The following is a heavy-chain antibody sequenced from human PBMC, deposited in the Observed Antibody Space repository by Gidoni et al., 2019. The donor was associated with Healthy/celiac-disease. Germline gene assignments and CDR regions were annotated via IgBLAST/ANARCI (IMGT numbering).Heavy chain of an antibody. J-gene: IGHJ4*02. Sequence: QVQLVQSGAEVKKPGSSVKVSCKASVGTFRSYAISWVRQAPGQGLEWMGRIIPILGIANYEQKFQGRVTITADKSTSTAYMELSSLRSEDTAVYDCARTPAVVTAIPYYFDYWGQGTLVTVSS. D-gene: IGHD2-21*02. CDR3: ARTPAVVTAIPYYFDY. V-gene: IGHV1-69*04. CDR1: VGTFRSYA. CDR2: IIPILGIA.